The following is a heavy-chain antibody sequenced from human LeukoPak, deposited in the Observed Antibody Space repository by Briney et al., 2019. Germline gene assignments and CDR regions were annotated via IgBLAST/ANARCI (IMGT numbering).Heavy chain of an antibody. V-gene: IGHV3-21*01. CDR2: ISSSSSYI. CDR1: GFTFDDYG. Sequence: PGGSLRLSCAASGFTFDDYGMNWVRQAPGKGLEWVSSISSSSSYIYYADSVKGRFTISRDNAKNSLYLQMNSLRAEDTAVYYCARVFAGTSIDYWGQGTLVTVSS. D-gene: IGHD2-2*01. CDR3: ARVFAGTSIDY. J-gene: IGHJ4*02.